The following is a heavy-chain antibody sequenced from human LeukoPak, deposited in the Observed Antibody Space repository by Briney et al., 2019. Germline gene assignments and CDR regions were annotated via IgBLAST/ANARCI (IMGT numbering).Heavy chain of an antibody. V-gene: IGHV1-58*01. J-gene: IGHJ3*02. CDR2: IVVGSGNT. D-gene: IGHD6-13*01. CDR1: GFTFTSSA. CDR3: AAAPPPLLYSSSWYPVVAPEDAFDI. Sequence: GASVKVSCKASGFTFTSSAVQWVRQARGQRLEWIGWIVVGSGNTNYAQKFQERVTITRDMSTSTAYMELSSLRSEDTAVYYCAAAPPPLLYSSSWYPVVAPEDAFDIWGQGTMVTVSS.